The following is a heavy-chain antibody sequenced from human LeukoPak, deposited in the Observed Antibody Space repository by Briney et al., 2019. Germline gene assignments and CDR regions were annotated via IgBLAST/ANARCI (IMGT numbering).Heavy chain of an antibody. CDR2: INHSGST. CDR3: ARGRSSSWYLERYYYYYMDV. V-gene: IGHV4-39*07. CDR1: GGPISSSSYY. Sequence: SETLSLTCTVSGGPISSSSYYWGWIRQPPGKGLEWIGEINHSGSTNYNPSLKSRVTISVDTSKNQFSLKLSSVTAADTAVYYCARGRSSSWYLERYYYYYMDVWGKGTTVTVSS. J-gene: IGHJ6*03. D-gene: IGHD6-13*01.